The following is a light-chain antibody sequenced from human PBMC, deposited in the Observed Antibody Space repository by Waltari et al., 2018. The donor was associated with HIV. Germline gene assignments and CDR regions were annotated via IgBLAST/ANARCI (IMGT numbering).Light chain of an antibody. CDR2: HDD. J-gene: IGLJ2*01. Sequence: QSVLTQSPSVSEAPGQRVTISCSGSSSNIGSHAVTWFRQSPGKPPKLLVYHDDLILSGVSDRLSASKSGTSASLAINDLQSEDESLYYCATWDAGLNALLFGGGTKVTVL. CDR1: SSNIGSHA. CDR3: ATWDAGLNALL. V-gene: IGLV1-36*01.